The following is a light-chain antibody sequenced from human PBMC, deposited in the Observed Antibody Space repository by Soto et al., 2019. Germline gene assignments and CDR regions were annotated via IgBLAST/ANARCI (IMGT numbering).Light chain of an antibody. CDR1: QNLLFSSNNKNS. Sequence: DVVMTQSPYSLAVSLGERAAINCKSSQNLLFSSNNKNSLAWYQQKPGQPPKLLIYWASTRESGAPDRFSGSGSGTDFTLTISSLQAEDVAVYYCQQYHTTPNTFGQGTKVEIK. V-gene: IGKV4-1*01. CDR2: WAS. CDR3: QQYHTTPNT. J-gene: IGKJ2*01.